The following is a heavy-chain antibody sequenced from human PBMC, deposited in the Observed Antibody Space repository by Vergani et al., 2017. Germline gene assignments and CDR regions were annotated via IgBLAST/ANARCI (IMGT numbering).Heavy chain of an antibody. CDR1: GGSVRTSIGYY. CDR3: ARGSRAEGGSGPDK. V-gene: IGHV4-61*02. D-gene: IGHD6-13*01. J-gene: IGHJ4*02. Sequence: QVQLQESGPGLVKPSQTLSLSCTVSGGSVRTSIGYYWTWIRQPAGKTLERNGEIFSSGTTNYNPSFKNRVTMSVDTSKNQFSLKLNSVTAADTAVYYCARGSRAEGGSGPDKWGQGTLVTVSS. CDR2: IFSSGTT.